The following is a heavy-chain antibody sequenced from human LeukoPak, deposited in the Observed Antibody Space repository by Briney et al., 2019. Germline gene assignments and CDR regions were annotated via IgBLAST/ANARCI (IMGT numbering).Heavy chain of an antibody. CDR2: IYYSGST. Sequence: PSETLSLTCTVSGGSISSSSYYWGWIRQPPGKGLEWIGSIYYSGSTYYNPSLKSRVTISVDTSKNQFPLKLSSVTAADTAVYYCARAYYYDSSGYMYYFDYWGQGTLVTVSS. CDR3: ARAYYYDSSGYMYYFDY. D-gene: IGHD3-22*01. V-gene: IGHV4-39*01. J-gene: IGHJ4*02. CDR1: GGSISSSSYY.